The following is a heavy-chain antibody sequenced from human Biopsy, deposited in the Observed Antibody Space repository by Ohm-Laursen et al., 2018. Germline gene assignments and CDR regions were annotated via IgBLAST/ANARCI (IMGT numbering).Heavy chain of an antibody. CDR3: VREMSHESTIRDSFDL. J-gene: IGHJ3*01. V-gene: IGHV3-9*01. Sequence: SLRLSCAASGFTFDDYAMHWVRQAPGKGLEWVSGITWNSGSIGYADPVKGRFSIFRDNAKHSLYLQMNSLRVEDTAVYYCVREMSHESTIRDSFDLWGQGTMVTVSS. CDR2: ITWNSGSI. CDR1: GFTFDDYA. D-gene: IGHD5/OR15-5a*01.